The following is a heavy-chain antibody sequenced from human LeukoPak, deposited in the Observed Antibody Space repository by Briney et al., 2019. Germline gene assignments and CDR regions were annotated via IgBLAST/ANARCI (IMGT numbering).Heavy chain of an antibody. J-gene: IGHJ4*02. CDR3: AREGGFSRRLDY. CDR1: GGSITTHY. V-gene: IGHV4-59*11. D-gene: IGHD3-3*01. Sequence: KPSETLSLTCTVTGGSITTHYWSWIRQPPGKGLEWIGEVHLDGRTNYNPSLKSRLTISVDLSENHISLKLTSVTAADTAVYYCAREGGFSRRLDYSGQGTLVTVSS. CDR2: VHLDGRT.